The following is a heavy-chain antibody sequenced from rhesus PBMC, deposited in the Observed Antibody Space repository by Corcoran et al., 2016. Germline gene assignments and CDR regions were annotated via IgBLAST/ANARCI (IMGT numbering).Heavy chain of an antibody. Sequence: QVQLQESGPGVVKPSETLSLTCAVSGGSISSGYDWSWIRPPPGKGLEWIGYIYGSSGSNNDNQSLKKRVTMSTDASKNQFSLKLSSVTAADTAVYYGARAMAAAGNFDYWGQGVLVTVSS. CDR3: ARAMAAAGNFDY. CDR1: GGSISSGYD. D-gene: IGHD6-31*01. CDR2: IYGSSGSN. V-gene: IGHV4-76*01. J-gene: IGHJ4*01.